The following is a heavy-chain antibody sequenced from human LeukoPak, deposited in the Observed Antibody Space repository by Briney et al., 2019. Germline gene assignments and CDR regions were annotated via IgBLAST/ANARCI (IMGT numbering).Heavy chain of an antibody. CDR3: ARPEGYCSGGSCSGG. Sequence: GGSLRLSCAASGFTFSSYEMNWVRQAPGKGLEWVSYISSSGSTIYYADSVKGRFTISRDNAKNSLYLQMNSLRAEDTAVYYCARPEGYCSGGSCSGGWGQGTLVTVSS. V-gene: IGHV3-48*03. D-gene: IGHD2-15*01. CDR2: ISSSGSTI. J-gene: IGHJ4*02. CDR1: GFTFSSYE.